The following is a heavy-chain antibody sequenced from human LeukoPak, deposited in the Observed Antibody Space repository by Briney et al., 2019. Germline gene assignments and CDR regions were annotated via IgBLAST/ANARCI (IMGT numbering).Heavy chain of an antibody. Sequence: GGSLRLSCAASGFTFSDSYMSWIRQAPGKGLEWVSYISSSSTYTEYAGSVKGRFTISRDNAKNSLYLQMNSLRDEDTAVYYCARKYCSSTSCLIDNWGQGTLVTVSS. J-gene: IGHJ4*02. CDR2: ISSSSTYT. V-gene: IGHV3-11*06. CDR1: GFTFSDSY. D-gene: IGHD2-2*01. CDR3: ARKYCSSTSCLIDN.